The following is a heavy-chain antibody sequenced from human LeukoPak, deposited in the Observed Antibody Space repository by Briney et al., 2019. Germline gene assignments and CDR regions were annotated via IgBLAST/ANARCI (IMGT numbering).Heavy chain of an antibody. J-gene: IGHJ6*03. Sequence: GASVKVSCKASGYTFSNYGISWVRQAPGQGLEWMGWISGYNGKTNYAQKLQGRGSMTIDTSASTGYMELRSLRSDDTAVYYCARVSIWGGYYMDVWGKGTTVTVSS. CDR3: ARVSIWGGYYMDV. D-gene: IGHD7-27*01. CDR2: ISGYNGKT. CDR1: GYTFSNYG. V-gene: IGHV1-18*01.